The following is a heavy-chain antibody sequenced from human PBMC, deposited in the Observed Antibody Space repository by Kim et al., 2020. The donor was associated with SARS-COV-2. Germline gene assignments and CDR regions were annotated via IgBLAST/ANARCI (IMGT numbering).Heavy chain of an antibody. Sequence: GGSLRLSCAASGFTFDVYAMHWVRQAPGKGLEWVSGISWNSGSIDYADSVRGLFTISRDNAKNSLYLQMNSLRAEDTAFYYCAKAGAIGYDYYGMDVWGHGTTVTVSS. J-gene: IGHJ6*02. CDR1: GFTFDVYA. CDR3: AKAGAIGYDYYGMDV. D-gene: IGHD1-26*01. V-gene: IGHV3-9*01. CDR2: ISWNSGSI.